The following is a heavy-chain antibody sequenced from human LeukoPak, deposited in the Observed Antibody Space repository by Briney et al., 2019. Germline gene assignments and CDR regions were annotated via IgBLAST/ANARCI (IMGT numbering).Heavy chain of an antibody. Sequence: SETLSLTCTVSGGSISSYYWSWIRQPPGKGPEWIGYIYYSGSTNYNPSLKSRVTISVDTSKNQFSLKLSSVTAADTAVYYCARSQYSTPFDPWGQGTLVTVSS. CDR3: ARSQYSTPFDP. CDR1: GGSISSYY. D-gene: IGHD6-6*01. CDR2: IYYSGST. V-gene: IGHV4-59*01. J-gene: IGHJ5*02.